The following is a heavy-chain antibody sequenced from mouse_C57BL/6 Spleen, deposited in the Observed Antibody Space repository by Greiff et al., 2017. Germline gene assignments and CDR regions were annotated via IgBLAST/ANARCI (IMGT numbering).Heavy chain of an antibody. D-gene: IGHD2-2*01. CDR3: ARSWFPLAMDY. J-gene: IGHJ4*01. Sequence: QVQLQQSGAELVKPGASVKISCKASGYAFSSYWMNWVKQRPGKGLEWIGQIYPGDGYTNYNGKFKGKATLTADKSSSTAYMQLSSLTSEDSAVYFCARSWFPLAMDYWGQGTSVTVSS. CDR1: GYAFSSYW. V-gene: IGHV1-80*01. CDR2: IYPGDGYT.